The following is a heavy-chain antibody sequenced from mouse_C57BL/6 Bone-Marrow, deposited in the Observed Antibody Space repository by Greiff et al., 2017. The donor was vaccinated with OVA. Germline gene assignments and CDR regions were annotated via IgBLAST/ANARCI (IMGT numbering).Heavy chain of an antibody. V-gene: IGHV1-19*01. CDR3: ARGIYYYGSYWYFDV. D-gene: IGHD1-1*01. J-gene: IGHJ1*03. CDR2: INPYNGGT. Sequence: VQLQQSGPVLVKPGASVKMSCKASGYTFTDYYMNWVKQSHGKSLEWIGVINPYNGGTSYNQKFKGKATLTVDKSSSTAYMELNSLTSEDSAVYYCARGIYYYGSYWYFDVWGTGTTVTVSS. CDR1: GYTFTDYY.